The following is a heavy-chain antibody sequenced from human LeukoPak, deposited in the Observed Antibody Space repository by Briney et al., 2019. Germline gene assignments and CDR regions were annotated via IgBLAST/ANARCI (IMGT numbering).Heavy chain of an antibody. V-gene: IGHV3-21*01. J-gene: IGHJ6*04. CDR2: ISSSSGYI. CDR3: ALLPYYGSGSYYTAAAYYGMDV. CDR1: GFTFSSYS. Sequence: PGGSLRLSCAASGFTFSSYSMNWVRQAPGKGLEWVSSISSSSGYIYYADSVKGRFTISRDNAKNSLYLQMNSLRAEDTAVYYCALLPYYGSGSYYTAAAYYGMDVWGKGTTVTVSS. D-gene: IGHD3-10*01.